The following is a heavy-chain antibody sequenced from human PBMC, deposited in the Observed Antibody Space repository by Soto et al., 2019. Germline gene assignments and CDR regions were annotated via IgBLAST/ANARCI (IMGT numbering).Heavy chain of an antibody. Sequence: PGGSLRLSCAASGFTFSSYWMHWVRQAPGKGLVWVSRINSDGSSASYADSVKGRFTISRDNAKNTLYLQMNSLRAEDTAVYYCARDRPGDFWSGYYPDYWGQGTLVTVSS. J-gene: IGHJ4*02. CDR1: GFTFSSYW. V-gene: IGHV3-74*01. CDR3: ARDRPGDFWSGYYPDY. CDR2: INSDGSSA. D-gene: IGHD3-3*01.